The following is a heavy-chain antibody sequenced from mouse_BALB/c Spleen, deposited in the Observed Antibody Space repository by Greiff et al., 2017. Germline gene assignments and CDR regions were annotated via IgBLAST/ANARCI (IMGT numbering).Heavy chain of an antibody. V-gene: IGHV1-28*01. CDR2: IDPFNGGT. Sequence: EVQLQQSGPELMKPGASVKISCKASGYSFTSYYMHWVKQSHGKSLEWIGYIDPFNGGTSYNQKFKGKATLTVDKSSSTAYMHLSSLTSEDSAVYYCANMITFAYWGQGTLVTVSA. CDR1: GYSFTSYY. CDR3: ANMITFAY. J-gene: IGHJ3*01. D-gene: IGHD2-4*01.